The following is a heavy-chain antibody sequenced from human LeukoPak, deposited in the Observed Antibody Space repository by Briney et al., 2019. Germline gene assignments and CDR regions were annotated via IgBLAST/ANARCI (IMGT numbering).Heavy chain of an antibody. Sequence: SETLSLTCTVSGGSISSSSYYWGWIRQPPGKGLEWIGSIYYSGSTYYNPSLKSRVTISVDTSKNQFSLKLTSVTAADTAVYYCARAIEVGAMTPFDYWGQGTLVTVSS. D-gene: IGHD1-26*01. CDR1: GGSISSSSYY. J-gene: IGHJ4*02. CDR2: IYYSGST. V-gene: IGHV4-39*07. CDR3: ARAIEVGAMTPFDY.